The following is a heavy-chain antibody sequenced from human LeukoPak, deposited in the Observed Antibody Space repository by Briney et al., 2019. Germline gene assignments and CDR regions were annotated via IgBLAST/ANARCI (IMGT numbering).Heavy chain of an antibody. J-gene: IGHJ3*02. CDR2: INTNTGNP. D-gene: IGHD4-17*01. CDR1: GYTFTSYA. Sequence: GASVKVSCKASGYTFTSYAMNWVRQAPGQGLEWMGWINTNTGNPTYAQGFTGRFVFSLDTSVSTAYLQISSLKAEDTAVYYCARDLVFYYGDYGFAFDIWGQGTMVTVSS. V-gene: IGHV7-4-1*02. CDR3: ARDLVFYYGDYGFAFDI.